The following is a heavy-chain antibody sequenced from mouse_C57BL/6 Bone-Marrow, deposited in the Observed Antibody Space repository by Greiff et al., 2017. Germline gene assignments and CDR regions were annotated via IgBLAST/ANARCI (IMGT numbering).Heavy chain of an antibody. Sequence: QVQLQQPGAELVKPGASVKLSCKASGYTFTSYWMQWVKQRPGQGLEWIGEIDPSDSYTNYNQKFKGKATLTVDTSSSTAYMQLSSLTSEDSAVYYCARGEDPGWGQGTTLTVSS. CDR2: IDPSDSYT. J-gene: IGHJ2*01. CDR3: ARGEDPG. CDR1: GYTFTSYW. V-gene: IGHV1-50*01.